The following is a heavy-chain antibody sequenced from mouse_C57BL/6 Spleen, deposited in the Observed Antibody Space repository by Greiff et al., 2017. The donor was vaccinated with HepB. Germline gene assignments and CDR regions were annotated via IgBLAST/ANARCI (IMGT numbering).Heavy chain of an antibody. CDR1: GYTFTDYE. CDR3: TRRPYYYGSSLWYFDV. J-gene: IGHJ1*03. CDR2: IDPETGGT. V-gene: IGHV1-15*01. D-gene: IGHD1-1*01. Sequence: VKLQQSGAELVRPGASVTLSCKASGYTFTDYEMHWVKQTPVHGLEWIGAIDPETGGTAYNQKFKGKAILTADKSSSTAYMELRSLTSEDSAVYYCTRRPYYYGSSLWYFDVWGTGTTVTVSS.